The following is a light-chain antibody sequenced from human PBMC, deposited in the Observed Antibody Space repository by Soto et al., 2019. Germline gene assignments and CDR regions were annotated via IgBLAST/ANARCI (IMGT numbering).Light chain of an antibody. J-gene: IGLJ2*01. CDR1: SSDVGGYNY. V-gene: IGLV2-8*01. CDR2: EVS. CDR3: SSYAGSNNVV. Sequence: QSALTQPPSASGSPGQSVTISCTGTSSDVGGYNYVSWYQQHPGKAPKLMIYEVSKRPSGVPDRFSGSKSGNTASLTVSGIKAEDEADYYCSSYAGSNNVVFVGGTKLTV.